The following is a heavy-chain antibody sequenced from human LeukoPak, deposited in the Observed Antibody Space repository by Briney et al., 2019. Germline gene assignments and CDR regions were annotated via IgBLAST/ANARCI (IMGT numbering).Heavy chain of an antibody. Sequence: SETLSLTCAVYGGSFSGYYWSWIRQPPGKGLEWIGEINHSGSTNYNPSLKSRVTISVGTSKNQFSLKLSSVTAADTAVYYCARALGGSYWHYYYMDVWGKGTTVTVSS. D-gene: IGHD1-26*01. CDR1: GGSFSGYY. CDR3: ARALGGSYWHYYYMDV. CDR2: INHSGST. V-gene: IGHV4-34*01. J-gene: IGHJ6*03.